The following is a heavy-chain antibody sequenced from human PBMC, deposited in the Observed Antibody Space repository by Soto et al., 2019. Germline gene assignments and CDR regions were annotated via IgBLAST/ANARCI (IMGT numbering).Heavy chain of an antibody. J-gene: IGHJ4*02. CDR3: SSRQFWSGPWADRRFDY. V-gene: IGHV4-4*02. CDR1: GDSINSSHW. Sequence: QVQLQESGPGLVKHAGTLSLTGAVSGDSINSSHWCNWVRQHPGKGLEWIGQISHSGSTNYNPSLTRRVSISVDKSKEHFSMMLTSVTAADSDVYYWSSRQFWSGPWADRRFDYWGQGTLVTVSS. CDR2: ISHSGST. D-gene: IGHD3-3*01.